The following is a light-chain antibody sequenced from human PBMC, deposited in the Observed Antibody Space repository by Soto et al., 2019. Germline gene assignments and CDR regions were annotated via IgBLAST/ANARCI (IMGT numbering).Light chain of an antibody. CDR2: AAS. CDR3: QKYNSAPCT. V-gene: IGKV1-27*01. CDR1: QGISTY. Sequence: DIQMTQSPSSLSASVGDRVTITCRASQGISTYLAWYQQKPGKVPKLLIYAASTLQSGVPARFSGSVSVTDFTLTISSLRPEDGAIYYCQKYNSAPCTFGHGNKVELK. J-gene: IGKJ1*01.